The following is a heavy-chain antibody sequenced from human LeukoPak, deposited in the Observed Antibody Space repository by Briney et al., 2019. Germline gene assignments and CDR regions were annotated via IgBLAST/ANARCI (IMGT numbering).Heavy chain of an antibody. D-gene: IGHD6-13*01. CDR1: GFTFDDYA. J-gene: IGHJ4*02. CDR3: AKDILGIAAAGTSLDY. V-gene: IGHV3-9*01. Sequence: GRSLRLSCAASGFTFDDYAMHWVRQAPGKGLEWVSGISWNSGSIGYADSVKGRFTISRDSAKNSLYLQMNSLRAEDTALYYCAKDILGIAAAGTSLDYWGQGTLVTVSS. CDR2: ISWNSGSI.